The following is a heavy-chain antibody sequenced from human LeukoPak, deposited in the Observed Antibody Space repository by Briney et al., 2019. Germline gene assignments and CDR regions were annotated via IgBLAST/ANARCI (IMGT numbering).Heavy chain of an antibody. CDR3: ARDPVGARHFDWLRVPYDAFDI. CDR1: GFTFSSYW. D-gene: IGHD3-9*01. Sequence: GGSLRLSCAASGFTFSSYWMSWVRQAPGKGLEWVANIKQDGSEKYYVDSVKGRFTISRDNAKNSLYLQMNSLRAEDTAVYYCARDPVGARHFDWLRVPYDAFDIWGQGTMVTVSS. V-gene: IGHV3-7*03. J-gene: IGHJ3*02. CDR2: IKQDGSEK.